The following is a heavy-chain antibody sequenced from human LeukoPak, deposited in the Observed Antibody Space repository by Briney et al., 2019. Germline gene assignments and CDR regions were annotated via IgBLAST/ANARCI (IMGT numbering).Heavy chain of an antibody. V-gene: IGHV3-23*01. CDR1: GFTFSSYA. CDR2: ISGSGGNT. D-gene: IGHD2-2*01. CDR3: AKDGTWCSSTGCYAGD. Sequence: GGSLRLSCAASGFTFSSYAMSWVRQAPGKGLEWASTISGSGGNTYYADSVKGRFTISRDNSKNTLYLQMNSLRAEDTAVFYCAKDGTWCSSTGCYAGDWAQGTLVAVSS. J-gene: IGHJ4*02.